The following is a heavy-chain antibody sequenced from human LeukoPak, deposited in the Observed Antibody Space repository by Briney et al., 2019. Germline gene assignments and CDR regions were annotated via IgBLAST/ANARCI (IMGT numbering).Heavy chain of an antibody. CDR1: GFTFSNFA. CDR3: ARVRGGRSWYYYGMNV. Sequence: GGSLRLSCAASGFTFSNFAMHWVRQAPGKGLEWVAVISYDGDNEYYADSVKGQFTISRDNSKDRLYLQMNSLRPEDTAMYYCARVRGGRSWYYYGMNVWGRGTTVTVSS. V-gene: IGHV3-30-3*01. D-gene: IGHD3-16*01. CDR2: ISYDGDNE. J-gene: IGHJ6*02.